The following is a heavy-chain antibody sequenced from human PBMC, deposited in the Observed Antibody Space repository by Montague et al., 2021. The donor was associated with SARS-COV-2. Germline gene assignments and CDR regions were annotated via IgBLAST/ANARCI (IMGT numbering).Heavy chain of an antibody. J-gene: IGHJ5*02. V-gene: IGHV4-59*01. CDR1: GASFSNYY. CDR3: AREGYCSGGTCYSSGPNWFAP. D-gene: IGHD2-15*01. CDR2: IYYTGTT. Sequence: SETLSLTCTVSGASFSNYYWSWIRQPPGKGLEWIGYIYYTGTTNYNPSLKSRVTISVDTSKTQFSLKLTSVTAADTAVYYCAREGYCSGGTCYSSGPNWFAPWGQGTLVPVSS.